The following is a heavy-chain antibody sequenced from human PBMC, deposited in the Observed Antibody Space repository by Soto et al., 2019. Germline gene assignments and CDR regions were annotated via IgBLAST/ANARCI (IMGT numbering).Heavy chain of an antibody. CDR2: FTRRGNI. V-gene: IGHV3-23*01. CDR3: AREYAPGSPNYDY. CDR1: GFTFRSYA. J-gene: IGHJ4*02. D-gene: IGHD3-10*01. Sequence: GGSLRLSCAASGFTFRSYAMSWVRQAPGKGLEWVSTFTRRGNIYYADSVKGRFTISRDNSKSTLYLQMDSLRAEDTALYYCAREYAPGSPNYDYWGLGTLVTGSS.